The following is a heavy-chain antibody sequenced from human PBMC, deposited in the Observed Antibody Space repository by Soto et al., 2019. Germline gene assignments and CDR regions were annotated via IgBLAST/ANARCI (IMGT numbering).Heavy chain of an antibody. D-gene: IGHD3-10*01. CDR3: AREGRRRYYGSGQTHHFQH. CDR1: GGSISSGGYS. V-gene: IGHV4-31*03. CDR2: IYYSGST. Sequence: PSETLSLTCTVSGGSISSGGYSWSWIRQHPGKGLEWIGYIYYSGSTYYNPSLKSRVTISVDTSKNQFSLKLTSVTAADTAVYYCAREGRRRYYGSGQTHHFQHWGQGTRVTVS. J-gene: IGHJ1*01.